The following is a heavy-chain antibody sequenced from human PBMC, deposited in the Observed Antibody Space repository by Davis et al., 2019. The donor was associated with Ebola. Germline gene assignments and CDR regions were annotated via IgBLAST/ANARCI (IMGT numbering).Heavy chain of an antibody. J-gene: IGHJ4*02. D-gene: IGHD4-23*01. CDR1: GFTFSSYG. V-gene: IGHV3-21*05. Sequence: GESLKISCAASGFTFSSYGMHWVRQAPGKGLEWVSYISTSSGYTDYADSVKGRFTISRDNAKNSLYLQMNSLRDEDTAVYFCVRVIGNSGVGYLDYWGQGTLVTVSS. CDR2: ISTSSGYT. CDR3: VRVIGNSGVGYLDY.